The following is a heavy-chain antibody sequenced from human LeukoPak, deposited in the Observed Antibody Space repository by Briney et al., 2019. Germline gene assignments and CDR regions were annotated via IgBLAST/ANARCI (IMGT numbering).Heavy chain of an antibody. Sequence: GASVKVSCKASGYTFTSYDINWVRQATGQGLEWMGWMNPNSGNTGYAQKFQGRVTVTRNTSISTAYMEPSSLRSEDTAVYYCARQGYSYGSYYYYMDVWGKGTTVTISS. CDR1: GYTFTSYD. CDR2: MNPNSGNT. CDR3: ARQGYSYGSYYYYMDV. J-gene: IGHJ6*03. V-gene: IGHV1-8*01. D-gene: IGHD5-18*01.